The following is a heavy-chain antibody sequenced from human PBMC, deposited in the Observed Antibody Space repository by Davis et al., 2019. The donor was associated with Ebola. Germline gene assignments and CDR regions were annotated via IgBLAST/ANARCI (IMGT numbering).Heavy chain of an antibody. CDR3: SRTYDSSGYYYRWYFDY. V-gene: IGHV3-33*08. D-gene: IGHD3-22*01. CDR2: IWDDGSNK. J-gene: IGHJ4*02. CDR1: GFTFSSYS. Sequence: GGSLRLSCAASGFTFSSYSKNWVRQAPGKGLQWVAVIWDDGSNKYYADSVKGRFTISRDNSKNTLYLQMNSLIAEDTAVYYCSRTYDSSGYYYRWYFDYWGQGTLVIVSS.